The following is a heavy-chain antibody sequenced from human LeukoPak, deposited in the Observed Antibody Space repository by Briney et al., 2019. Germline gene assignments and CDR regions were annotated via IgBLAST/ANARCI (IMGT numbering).Heavy chain of an antibody. CDR1: GFTFSTYA. CDR3: AKQLGYCSDGSCYFPY. CDR2: ISGSGGST. Sequence: GGSLRLSCAASGFTFSTYAMSWVRQAPGKGLEWVSVISGSGGSTYYADSVKGRFTISRDNSKNTLYLQMNSLRAEDTAVYYCAKQLGYCSDGSCYFPYWGQGTLVTVSS. J-gene: IGHJ4*02. D-gene: IGHD2-15*01. V-gene: IGHV3-23*01.